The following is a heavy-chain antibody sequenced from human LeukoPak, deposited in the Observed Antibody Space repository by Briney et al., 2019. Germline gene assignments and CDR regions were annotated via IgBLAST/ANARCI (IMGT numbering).Heavy chain of an antibody. V-gene: IGHV4-4*07. CDR3: ATGDHSFDN. CDR2: YASGST. J-gene: IGHJ4*02. Sequence: SETLSLTCTVSGGSISSNYWNWIRQPAGKGLEWIGRYASGSTTHNPSLKSQFTMSIDTSKNQISLKLSSVTAADTAVYYCATGDHSFDNWGQGTLVTVTP. D-gene: IGHD7-27*01. CDR1: GGSISSNY.